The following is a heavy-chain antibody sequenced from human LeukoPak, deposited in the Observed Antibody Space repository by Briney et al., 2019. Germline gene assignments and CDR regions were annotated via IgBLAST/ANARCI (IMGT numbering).Heavy chain of an antibody. Sequence: GGSLRLSCAASGFSVSSNYMSWVRQAPGKGLEWVANIKQDGSEKYYVDSVKGRFTISRDNAKNSLYLQMNSLRAEDTAVYYCAREAPSLYYDILTGYYAPFFGNWFDPWGQGTLVTVSS. D-gene: IGHD3-9*01. J-gene: IGHJ5*02. V-gene: IGHV3-7*01. CDR3: AREAPSLYYDILTGYYAPFFGNWFDP. CDR2: IKQDGSEK. CDR1: GFSVSSNY.